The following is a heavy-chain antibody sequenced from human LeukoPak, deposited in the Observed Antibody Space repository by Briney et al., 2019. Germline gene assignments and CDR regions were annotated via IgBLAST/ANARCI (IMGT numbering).Heavy chain of an antibody. V-gene: IGHV3-23*01. J-gene: IGHJ4*02. Sequence: GGSLRLSCAASGFTFSSYAMSWVRQAPGKGLEWVSAISGSGGSTYYADSVKGRFTISRDNSKNTLYLQMNSLRAEDTAVYYCAKSNYDFWSGYDGNRYYFDYWGQGTLVTVSS. CDR3: AKSNYDFWSGYDGNRYYFDY. D-gene: IGHD3-3*01. CDR2: ISGSGGST. CDR1: GFTFSSYA.